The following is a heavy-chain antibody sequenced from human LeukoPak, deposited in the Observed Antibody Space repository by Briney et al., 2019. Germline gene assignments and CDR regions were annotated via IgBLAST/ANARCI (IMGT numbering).Heavy chain of an antibody. CDR2: IKQDGSEK. CDR1: AFTFSDYW. D-gene: IGHD4-23*01. V-gene: IGHV3-7*01. CDR3: VGDGGNCPGDF. Sequence: GGSLRLSCAASAFTFSDYWMNWVRQAPGKGLEWVANIKQDGSEKYYVDSVKGRFTISRDNAKNSLYLQMNSLRDEDTAVYHCVGDGGNCPGDFWGLGILVTVSS. J-gene: IGHJ4*02.